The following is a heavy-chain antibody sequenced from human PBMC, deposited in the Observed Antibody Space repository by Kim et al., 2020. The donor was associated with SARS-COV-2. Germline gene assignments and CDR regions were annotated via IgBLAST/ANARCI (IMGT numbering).Heavy chain of an antibody. D-gene: IGHD3-9*01. CDR3: ARQPVLRYVDCLSDYY. J-gene: IGHJ6*03. V-gene: IGHV4-39*01. CDR2: IYYSGST. Sequence: SETLSLTCTVSGGSISSSSYYWGWIRQPPGKGLEWIGSIYYSGSTYYNPSLKSRVTISVDTSKNQFSLKLRSVTAADTAVYYCARQPVLRYVDCLSDYY. CDR1: GGSISSSSYY.